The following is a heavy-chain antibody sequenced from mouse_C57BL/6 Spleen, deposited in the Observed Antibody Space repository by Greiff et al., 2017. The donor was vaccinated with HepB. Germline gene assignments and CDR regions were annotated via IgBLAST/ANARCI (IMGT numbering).Heavy chain of an antibody. CDR3: ARDGKDYYAMDY. Sequence: QVQLQQSGAELVKPGASVKISCKASGYAFSSYWMNWVKQRPGKGLEWIGQIYPGDGDTNYNGKFKGKATLTADKSSSTAYMQLSSLTSEDSAVYFCARDGKDYYAMDYWGQGTSVTVSS. CDR1: GYAFSSYW. J-gene: IGHJ4*01. V-gene: IGHV1-80*01. D-gene: IGHD2-3*01. CDR2: IYPGDGDT.